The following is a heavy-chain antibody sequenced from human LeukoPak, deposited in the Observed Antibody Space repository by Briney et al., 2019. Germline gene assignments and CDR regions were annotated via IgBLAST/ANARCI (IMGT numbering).Heavy chain of an antibody. V-gene: IGHV4-59*01. J-gene: IGHJ4*02. CDR1: GGSISHYY. Sequence: SETLSLTCTVSGGSISHYYWSWVRQRPGKGQEWIGYIYYSGSTTYNPSLKSRVTISVDTSKNQFSLKLSSVTAADTAVYYCARGSYCSRTTCYTSPFDCWGQRTLVTVSS. CDR3: ARGSYCSRTTCYTSPFDC. CDR2: IYYSGST. D-gene: IGHD2-2*02.